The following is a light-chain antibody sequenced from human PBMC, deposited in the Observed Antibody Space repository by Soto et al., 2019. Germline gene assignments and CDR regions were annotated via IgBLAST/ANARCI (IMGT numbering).Light chain of an antibody. V-gene: IGKV3-11*01. CDR3: QRRSDWPST. CDR2: DAS. CDR1: QSVSSY. Sequence: EIVLTQSPATLSLSPGERATLSCRASQSVSSYLAWYQQKPGQAPRLLIYDASNRATGIPARFSGSGSGTDVTLTISSLEPDDFADYYCQRRSDWPSTFGGGTKVQI. J-gene: IGKJ4*01.